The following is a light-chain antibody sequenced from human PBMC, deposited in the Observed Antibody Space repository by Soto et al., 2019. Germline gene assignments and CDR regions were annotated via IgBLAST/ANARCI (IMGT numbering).Light chain of an antibody. CDR1: QSVSSN. CDR2: GAS. CDR3: QQYASSPYT. V-gene: IGKV3-20*01. J-gene: IGKJ2*01. Sequence: EIVLTQSPATLSLSPGGRATLSCRASQSVSSNLAWYQQKPGQAPRLLIYGASRRATGIPDRFSGRESGTDFTLTITTLEPEDSAVYFCQQYASSPYTFGQGTKVDIK.